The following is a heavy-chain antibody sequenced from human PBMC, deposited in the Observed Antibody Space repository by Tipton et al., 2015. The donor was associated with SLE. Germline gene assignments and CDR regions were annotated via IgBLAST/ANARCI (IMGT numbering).Heavy chain of an antibody. CDR3: ARPAGDY. Sequence: TLSITCTVSGGSISSSGYFWGWIRQPPGKGLEWIGSIYYTGSTYYNPSLKSRVTLSVDTSKNQFSLNLRSVTAADTAVYYCARPAGDYWGRGTLVTVSS. CDR1: GGSISSSGYF. J-gene: IGHJ4*02. CDR2: IYYTGST. V-gene: IGHV4-39*07.